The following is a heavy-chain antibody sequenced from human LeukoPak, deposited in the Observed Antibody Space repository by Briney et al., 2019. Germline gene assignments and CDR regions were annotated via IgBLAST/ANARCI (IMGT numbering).Heavy chain of an antibody. V-gene: IGHV3-30*04. Sequence: GGSLRLSCAASGFTFSIFEMHWVRQAPGKGLEWVAVTSNDGSNKYHADTVKGRFTISRDNSKNTLYLQMNSLRAEDTAVYYCARDRGYSYGFDYWGQGTLVTVSS. CDR2: TSNDGSNK. J-gene: IGHJ4*02. CDR3: ARDRGYSYGFDY. CDR1: GFTFSIFE. D-gene: IGHD5-18*01.